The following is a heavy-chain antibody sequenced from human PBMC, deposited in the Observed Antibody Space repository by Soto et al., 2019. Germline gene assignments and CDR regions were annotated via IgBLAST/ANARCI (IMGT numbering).Heavy chain of an antibody. J-gene: IGHJ6*02. CDR2: IIPIFGTA. D-gene: IGHD4-4*01. V-gene: IGHV1-69*01. CDR3: ARGVYSRDYYYYGMDV. CDR1: GGTFSSYA. Sequence: QVQLVQSGAEVKKPGSSVKVSCKASGGTFSSYAISWVRQAPGQGLEWMGGIIPIFGTATYAQKFQGRVTITADESTSTAYMELSRLRSEDTAVYYCARGVYSRDYYYYGMDVWGQGTTVTVSS.